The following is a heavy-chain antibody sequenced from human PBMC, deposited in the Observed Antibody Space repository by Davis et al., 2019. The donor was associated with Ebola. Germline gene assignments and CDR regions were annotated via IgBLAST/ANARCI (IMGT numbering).Heavy chain of an antibody. J-gene: IGHJ5*02. CDR2: INAGNGNT. Sequence: ASVKVSCKASGYTFTSYAIHWVRQAPGQRLEWMGWINAGNGNTKYSQKFQGRVTITRDTSTSTVYMELSSLRSEDTAVYYCARALGYYGGNDHWGQGTLVTVSS. CDR1: GYTFTSYA. CDR3: ARALGYYGGNDH. V-gene: IGHV1-3*01. D-gene: IGHD4-23*01.